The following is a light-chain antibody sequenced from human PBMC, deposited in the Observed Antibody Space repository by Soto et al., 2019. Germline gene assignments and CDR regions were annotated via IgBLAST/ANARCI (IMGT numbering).Light chain of an antibody. V-gene: IGLV2-23*02. J-gene: IGLJ1*01. CDR2: EVG. CDR1: SSDVGSYNL. CDR3: CSYAGSSTWV. Sequence: QSVLTQHASVSGSPGQSITISCTGTSSDVGSYNLVSWYQQYPDKAPKLMIYEVGKRPSGVSNRFSGSKSGNTASLTISGLQAEDEADYYCCSYAGSSTWVFGTGTKVTVL.